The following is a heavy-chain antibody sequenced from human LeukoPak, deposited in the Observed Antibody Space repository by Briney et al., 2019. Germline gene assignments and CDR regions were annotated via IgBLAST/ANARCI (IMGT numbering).Heavy chain of an antibody. D-gene: IGHD3-3*01. V-gene: IGHV5-51*01. CDR2: IYPGDSDT. Sequence: GESLKISCKGSGYSFTSYWIGWVRQMPGKGLEWMGIIYPGDSDTRYSPSFQGQVTISADKSISTAYLQWSSLKASDTAMYYCARQNLYYDFCSGYSPDYWGQGTLVTVSS. J-gene: IGHJ4*02. CDR3: ARQNLYYDFCSGYSPDY. CDR1: GYSFTSYW.